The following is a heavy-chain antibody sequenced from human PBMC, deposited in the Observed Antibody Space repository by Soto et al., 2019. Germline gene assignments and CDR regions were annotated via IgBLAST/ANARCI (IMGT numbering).Heavy chain of an antibody. J-gene: IGHJ6*02. CDR3: ARVDCGGDCYPPRYYYSGMDV. Sequence: SETLSLTCTVSGGSISSYYWSWIRQPPGKGLEWIGYIYYSGSTNYNPSLKSRVTISVDTSKNQFSLKLSSVTAADTAVYYCARVDCGGDCYPPRYYYSGMDVWGQGTTVTVSS. D-gene: IGHD2-21*02. CDR1: GGSISSYY. CDR2: IYYSGST. V-gene: IGHV4-59*01.